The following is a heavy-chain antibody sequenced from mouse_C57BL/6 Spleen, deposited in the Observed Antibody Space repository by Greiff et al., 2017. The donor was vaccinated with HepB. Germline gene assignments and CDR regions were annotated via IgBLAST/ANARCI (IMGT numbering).Heavy chain of an antibody. Sequence: EVQRVESGGGLVKPGGSLKLSCAASGFTFSSYTMSWVRQTPEKRLEWVATISGGGGNTYYPDSVKGRFTISRDNAKNTLYLQMSSLRSEDTALYYCARHLYYSNYGYFDVWGTGTTVTVSS. CDR2: ISGGGGNT. D-gene: IGHD2-5*01. CDR3: ARHLYYSNYGYFDV. V-gene: IGHV5-9*01. CDR1: GFTFSSYT. J-gene: IGHJ1*03.